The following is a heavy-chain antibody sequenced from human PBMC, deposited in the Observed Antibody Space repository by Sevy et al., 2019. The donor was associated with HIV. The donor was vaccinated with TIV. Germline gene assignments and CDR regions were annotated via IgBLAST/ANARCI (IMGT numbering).Heavy chain of an antibody. D-gene: IGHD6-6*01. Sequence: GGSLRLSCAVSGFTFGSYGMHWVRQAPGKGLEWVAVILYDSSNKYYGDSVKGRFTISRDSSKNTLYLQMNSLRTDDTAVYYCARGLAALPGYYYGMDVWGQGTTVTVSS. CDR3: ARGLAALPGYYYGMDV. CDR1: GFTFGSYG. J-gene: IGHJ6*02. V-gene: IGHV3-30*03. CDR2: ILYDSSNK.